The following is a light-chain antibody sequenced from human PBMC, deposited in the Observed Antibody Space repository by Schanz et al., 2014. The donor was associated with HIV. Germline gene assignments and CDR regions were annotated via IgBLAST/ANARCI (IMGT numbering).Light chain of an antibody. Sequence: QSALTQPASVSGSPGQSITIYCSGTSRDVGGHNYVSWYQQYPGKVPKLIIYDVNNRPSGISDRFSGSKSGNTASLTISGLQAEDEADYYCCSFAGADSLFVFGIGTKLTVL. V-gene: IGLV2-14*03. CDR1: SRDVGGHNY. CDR3: CSFAGADSLFV. CDR2: DVN. J-gene: IGLJ1*01.